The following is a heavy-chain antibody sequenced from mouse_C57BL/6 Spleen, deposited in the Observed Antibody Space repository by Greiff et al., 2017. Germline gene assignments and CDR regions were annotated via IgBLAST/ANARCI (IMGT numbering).Heavy chain of an antibody. CDR1: GFTFSSYA. CDR2: ISDGGSYT. J-gene: IGHJ2*01. CDR3: ARSYGYDVGYCDY. V-gene: IGHV5-4*01. Sequence: DVQLVESGGGLVKPGGSLKLSCAASGFTFSSYAMSWVRQTPEKRLEWVATISDGGSYTYYPDNVKGRFTISRDNAKNNLYLQMSHLKSEDTAMYYCARSYGYDVGYCDYWGQGTTLTVSS. D-gene: IGHD2-2*01.